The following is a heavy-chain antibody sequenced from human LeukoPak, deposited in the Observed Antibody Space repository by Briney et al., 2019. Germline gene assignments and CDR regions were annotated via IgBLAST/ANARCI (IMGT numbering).Heavy chain of an antibody. CDR3: AREVTTVTTVYNWFDP. D-gene: IGHD4-17*01. J-gene: IGHJ5*02. CDR1: GGTFSSYA. V-gene: IGHV1-69*13. CDR2: LIPIFGTA. Sequence: SVKVSCKASGGTFSSYAISWVRQAPGQGLEWVGGLIPIFGTANCAQKFQGRVTITADESTSTAYMELSSLRSEDTAVYYCAREVTTVTTVYNWFDPWGQGTLVTVSS.